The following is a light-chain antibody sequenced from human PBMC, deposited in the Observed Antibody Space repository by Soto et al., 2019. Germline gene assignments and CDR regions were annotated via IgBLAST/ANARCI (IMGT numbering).Light chain of an antibody. CDR3: QQRNSWPLT. J-gene: IGKJ4*01. Sequence: EIVLTQSPATLSLSPGERATLSCRASQNVGGYLAWYQQKPGQAPRLLISDASHRAAGIPARFSGIGSGTDFTLTISSLEPEDFAVYYCQQRNSWPLTFGGGTKVEIK. CDR1: QNVGGY. CDR2: DAS. V-gene: IGKV3-11*01.